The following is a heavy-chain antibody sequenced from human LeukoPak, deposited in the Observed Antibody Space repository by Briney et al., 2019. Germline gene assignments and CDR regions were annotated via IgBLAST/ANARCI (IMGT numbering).Heavy chain of an antibody. CDR2: IYHSGST. V-gene: IGHV4-38-2*02. CDR1: GYSISRGYY. Sequence: PSETLSLTCTVSGYSISRGYYWGWIRQPPGEGLEWVGSIYHSGSTYYNPSLKSRVTISLDKSKKQFSLKLSSVTAADTAVYYCARDTAMYRAFDIWGQGTMVTVSS. CDR3: ARDTAMYRAFDI. D-gene: IGHD2-8*01. J-gene: IGHJ3*02.